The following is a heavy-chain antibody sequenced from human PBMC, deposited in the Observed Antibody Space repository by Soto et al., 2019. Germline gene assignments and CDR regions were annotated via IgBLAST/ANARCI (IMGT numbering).Heavy chain of an antibody. D-gene: IGHD3-3*01. V-gene: IGHV4-34*01. CDR1: GGSFSGYD. Sequence: SETLSLTRAVYGGSFSGYDWSWIRQPPGKGLEWIGEINHSGSTNYNPSLKSRVTISVDTSKNQFSLKLSSVTAADTAVYYCARGVYYFWSGYGYYYYMDVWGKGTTVTVSS. J-gene: IGHJ6*03. CDR2: INHSGST. CDR3: ARGVYYFWSGYGYYYYMDV.